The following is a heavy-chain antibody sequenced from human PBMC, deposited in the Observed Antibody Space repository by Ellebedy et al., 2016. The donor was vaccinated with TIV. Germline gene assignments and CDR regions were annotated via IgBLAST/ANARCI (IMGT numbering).Heavy chain of an antibody. CDR1: GYTFSGYW. V-gene: IGHV3-7*01. J-gene: IGHJ4*02. Sequence: GESLKISCAASGYTFSGYWMILVRQAPGKGLEWVANINQDGSEQAYVDSVKGRFAISRDNAKNSLYLQMNSRRAEDTAVYYCAGPAATGTKTYDYWGQGTLVTVSS. CDR2: INQDGSEQ. CDR3: AGPAATGTKTYDY. D-gene: IGHD1-1*01.